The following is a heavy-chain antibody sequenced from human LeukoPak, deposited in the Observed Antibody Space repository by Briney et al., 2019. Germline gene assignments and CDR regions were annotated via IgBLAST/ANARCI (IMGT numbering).Heavy chain of an antibody. CDR3: ATRSDGYSQFDF. V-gene: IGHV5-51*01. CDR1: GYNFTSYW. CDR2: IYPGDSDT. J-gene: IGHJ4*02. Sequence: GGSLEISCKASGYNFTSYWIGWGRQLPGKGLEWMGIIYPGDSDTRYSPSFQGQVTISADKSVSTAYLQWSSLKASDSAIYYCATRSDGYSQFDFWGQGTLVTVSS. D-gene: IGHD5-24*01.